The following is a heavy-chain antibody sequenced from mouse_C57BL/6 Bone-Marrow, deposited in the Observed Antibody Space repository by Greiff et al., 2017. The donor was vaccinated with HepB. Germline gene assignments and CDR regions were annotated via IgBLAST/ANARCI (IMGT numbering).Heavy chain of an antibody. CDR2: ISSGSSTI. CDR3: ARPQLGSYYAMDY. D-gene: IGHD4-1*02. V-gene: IGHV5-17*01. CDR1: GFTFSDYG. Sequence: EVHLVESGGGLVKPGGSLKLSCAASGFTFSDYGMHWVRQAPEKGLEWVAYISSGSSTIYYADTVKGRFTISRDNAKNTLFLQMTSLRSEDTAMYYCARPQLGSYYAMDYWGQGTSVTVSS. J-gene: IGHJ4*01.